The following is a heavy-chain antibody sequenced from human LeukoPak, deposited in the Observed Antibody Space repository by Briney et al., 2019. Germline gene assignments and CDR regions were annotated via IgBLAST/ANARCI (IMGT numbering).Heavy chain of an antibody. Sequence: PSEALSLTCAVYGGSFSGYYWSWIRQPPGKGLEWIGEINHSGSTNYNPSLKSRVTISVDTSENQFSLKLSSVTAADTAVYYCARSPVSDSSGREPFDIWGQGTMVTVSS. CDR3: ARSPVSDSSGREPFDI. V-gene: IGHV4-34*01. CDR1: GGSFSGYY. D-gene: IGHD3-22*01. J-gene: IGHJ3*02. CDR2: INHSGST.